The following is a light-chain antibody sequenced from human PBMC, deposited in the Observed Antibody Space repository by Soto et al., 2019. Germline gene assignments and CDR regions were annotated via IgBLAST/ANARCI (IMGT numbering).Light chain of an antibody. V-gene: IGKV3-11*01. CDR1: QSVGTS. J-gene: IGKJ1*01. Sequence: DIVLTQSPATLSLSPGDRATLSCRASQSVGTSLAWYKQQPGQAPRLLIHDAAYRASGIPERFSGSGSGTAFSLSISSLEPDDFAVYYCQHRSSWPRSFGRGPKVEV. CDR2: DAA. CDR3: QHRSSWPRS.